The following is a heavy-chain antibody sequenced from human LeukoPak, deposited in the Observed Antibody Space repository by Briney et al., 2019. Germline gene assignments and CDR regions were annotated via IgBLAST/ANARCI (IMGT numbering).Heavy chain of an antibody. Sequence: SKTLSLTCTVSGGSISSYYWSWIRQPPGKGLEWIGYIYYSGSTNYNPSLKSRVTISVDTSKNQFSLKLSSVTAADTAVYYCARDTVGAFDIWGQGTMVTVSS. D-gene: IGHD3-16*01. CDR2: IYYSGST. CDR3: ARDTVGAFDI. J-gene: IGHJ3*02. CDR1: GGSISSYY. V-gene: IGHV4-59*12.